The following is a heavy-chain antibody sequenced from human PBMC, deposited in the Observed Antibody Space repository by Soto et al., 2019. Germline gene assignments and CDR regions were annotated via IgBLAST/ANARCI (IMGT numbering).Heavy chain of an antibody. CDR1: GYTFTSYA. CDR3: AAAAYCGGDCYRPFDY. Sequence: GSVKVSCKASGYTFTSYAMHWVRQAPGQRLEWMGWINAGNGNTKYSQKFQGRVTITRDTSASTAYMELSSLRSEDTAVYYCAAAAYCGGDCYRPFDYWGQGTLVTVSS. CDR2: INAGNGNT. D-gene: IGHD2-21*02. V-gene: IGHV1-3*01. J-gene: IGHJ4*02.